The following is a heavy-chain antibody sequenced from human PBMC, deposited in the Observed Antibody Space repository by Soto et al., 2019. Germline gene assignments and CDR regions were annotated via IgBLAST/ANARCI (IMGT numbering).Heavy chain of an antibody. J-gene: IGHJ6*02. CDR1: GFTFSSYG. V-gene: IGHV3-33*01. CDR3: ARDGSSDYYYGMDV. Sequence: PGGSLRLSCAASGFTFSSYGMHWVRQAPGKGLEWVAVMWYDGSNKYYADSVKGRFTISRDNSKNTLYLQMNSLRAEDTAVYYCARDGSSDYYYGMDVWGQGTTVTVSS. CDR2: MWYDGSNK.